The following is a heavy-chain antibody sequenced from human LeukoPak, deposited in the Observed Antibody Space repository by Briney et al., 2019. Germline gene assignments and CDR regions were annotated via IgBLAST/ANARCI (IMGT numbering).Heavy chain of an antibody. CDR1: GFTFSSYG. Sequence: GRSLRLSCAASGFTFSSYGMHWVRQAPGKGLEWVAVISYDGSNKYYADSVKGRFTISRDNSKNTLYLQMNSLRAEDTAVYYCAKDRSVVRGVIDNWFDPWGQGTLVTVSS. D-gene: IGHD3-10*01. CDR2: ISYDGSNK. CDR3: AKDRSVVRGVIDNWFDP. J-gene: IGHJ5*02. V-gene: IGHV3-30*18.